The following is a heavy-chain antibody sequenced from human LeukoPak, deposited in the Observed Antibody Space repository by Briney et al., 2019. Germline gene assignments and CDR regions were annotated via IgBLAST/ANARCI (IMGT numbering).Heavy chain of an antibody. Sequence: SETLSLTCAVYGVSFSGYYWSWIRQPPGKGLEWIGEINHSGSTNYNPSLKSRVTISVDTSKNQFSLKLSSVTAADTAVYYRARAVRRAPTYWYFDLWGRGTLVTVSS. J-gene: IGHJ2*01. CDR1: GVSFSGYY. V-gene: IGHV4-34*01. D-gene: IGHD6-6*01. CDR2: INHSGST. CDR3: ARAVRRAPTYWYFDL.